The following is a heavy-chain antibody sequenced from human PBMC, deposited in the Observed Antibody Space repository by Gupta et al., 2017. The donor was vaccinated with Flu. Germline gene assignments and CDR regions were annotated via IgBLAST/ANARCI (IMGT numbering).Heavy chain of an antibody. CDR2: ISNRGDRA. CDR1: GFTFRSYA. D-gene: IGHD1-7*01. J-gene: IGHJ6*02. V-gene: IGHV3-23*01. CDR3: AKVRSITGSTGYYGMDV. Sequence: EVQLLESGGGLAQPGGSLRLSCAASGFTFRSYAMTWVRQAPGKGLEWVSVISNRGDRASYADSVKGRFTIFRDNSENTLYLQMTSLRVEDTAVYFCAKVRSITGSTGYYGMDVWGQGTTVTVSS.